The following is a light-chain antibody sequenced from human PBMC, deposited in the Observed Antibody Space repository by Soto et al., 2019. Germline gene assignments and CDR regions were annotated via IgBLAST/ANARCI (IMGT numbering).Light chain of an antibody. V-gene: IGKV3D-15*01. J-gene: IGKJ4*01. CDR2: GAS. CDR1: QTVSSN. Sequence: EIVLTQSPGTLSLSPGDRATLSCSASQTVSSNFLAWYQQRPAQAPRLLIHGASTRATGIPARFSGSGSGTEFNLTISSLQSEDFAVYFCQQYDDWLRLTFGGGTKVDIK. CDR3: QQYDDWLRLT.